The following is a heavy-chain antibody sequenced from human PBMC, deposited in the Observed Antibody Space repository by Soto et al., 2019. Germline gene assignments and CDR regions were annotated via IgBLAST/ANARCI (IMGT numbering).Heavy chain of an antibody. V-gene: IGHV1-69*13. D-gene: IGHD2-2*01. Sequence: SVKVSCKASGGTFSSYAISWVRQAPGQGLEWMGGIIPIFGTANYAQKFQGRVTITADESTSTAYMELSSLRSEDTAVYYCARDRGSTSSRCFDPCGQGPMVTVSS. CDR2: IIPIFGTA. J-gene: IGHJ5*02. CDR3: ARDRGSTSSRCFDP. CDR1: GGTFSSYA.